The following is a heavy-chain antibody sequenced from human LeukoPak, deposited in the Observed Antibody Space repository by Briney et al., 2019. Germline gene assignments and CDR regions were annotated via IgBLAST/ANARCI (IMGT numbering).Heavy chain of an antibody. CDR1: GFKFDDYG. CDR2: INWNGAWT. V-gene: IGHV3-20*04. CDR3: AGYSYDSSRGFDL. Sequence: GGSLRLSCAASGFKFDDYGMSWVRQAPGKGLEWVCDINWNGAWTGYADSVKGRFTISRDNAKNSLYLQMNSLRAEDTALYYCAGYSYDSSRGFDLSGQGTLVTV. J-gene: IGHJ5*02. D-gene: IGHD3-22*01.